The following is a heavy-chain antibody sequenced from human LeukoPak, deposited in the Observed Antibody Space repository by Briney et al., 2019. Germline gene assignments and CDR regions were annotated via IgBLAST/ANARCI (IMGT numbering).Heavy chain of an antibody. V-gene: IGHV3-23*01. CDR2: ISGSASST. CDR1: GFTFSNYA. D-gene: IGHD3-3*01. Sequence: GGSLKLSCAASGFTFSNYAMSWVRQAPGKGLEWVSAISGSASSTYHADSVKGRFTISRDNSKNTLYLQMNSLRAEDTAVYYCARDWRDITDAFDIWGQGTMVTVSS. J-gene: IGHJ3*02. CDR3: ARDWRDITDAFDI.